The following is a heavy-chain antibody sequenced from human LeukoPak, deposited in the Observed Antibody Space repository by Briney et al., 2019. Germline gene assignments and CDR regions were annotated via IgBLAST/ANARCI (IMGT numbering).Heavy chain of an antibody. CDR1: GFTFSTYW. J-gene: IGHJ4*02. Sequence: GGSLRLSCAASGFTFSTYWMGWVRQAPGRGLEWVANIREDGSDKYYVDSMKGRFTISRDNAKNSLYLQMNSLRAEDTAVYYCARDAYRDRYFDFWGQGSLVTVSS. CDR2: IREDGSDK. D-gene: IGHD4-11*01. V-gene: IGHV3-7*01. CDR3: ARDAYRDRYFDF.